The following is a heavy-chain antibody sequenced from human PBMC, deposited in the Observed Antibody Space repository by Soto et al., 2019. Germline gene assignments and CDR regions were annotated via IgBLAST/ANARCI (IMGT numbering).Heavy chain of an antibody. CDR2: IIPIFGTA. D-gene: IGHD1-1*01. CDR3: ARDILEYYYYGMDV. V-gene: IGHV1-69*13. CDR1: GGTFSSYA. J-gene: IGHJ6*02. Sequence: SVKVSCKASGGTFSSYAISWVRQAPGQGLEWMGGIIPIFGTANYAQKFQGRVTITSYASTSTAYLELSSLRSEEPAVYYCARDILEYYYYGMDVWGQGTTVTVS.